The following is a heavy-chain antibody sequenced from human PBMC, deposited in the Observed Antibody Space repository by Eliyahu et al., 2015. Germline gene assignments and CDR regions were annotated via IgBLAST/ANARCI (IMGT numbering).Heavy chain of an antibody. D-gene: IGHD2-21*02. V-gene: IGHV4-59*01. CDR1: GXSISGYH. CDR2: IYYRGNT. Sequence: QVQLQESGPGLVKPSEXLSLXXSVSGXSISGYHWSWIRQPPGKGLEWIGYIYYRGNTDYNPSLKXRVTISLDTSKKQFSLNLKSVTAADTAVYYCARVPYRGDRIDYWGLGTLVTVFS. CDR3: ARVPYRGDRIDY. J-gene: IGHJ4*02.